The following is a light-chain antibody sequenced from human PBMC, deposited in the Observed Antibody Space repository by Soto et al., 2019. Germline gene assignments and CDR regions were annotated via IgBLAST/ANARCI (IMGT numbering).Light chain of an antibody. CDR2: AAS. CDR1: QNIRNY. J-gene: IGKJ2*01. V-gene: IGKV1-39*01. CDR3: QQGHSNPST. Sequence: DIQMTQSPSSLSASVGDRVTITCRASQNIRNYLKWYQQKPGDDPKLLIYAASTLQGAVPSRFSGSGSGTDFTLTISSLQPEDFATYHWQQGHSNPSTFGRGSRLEI.